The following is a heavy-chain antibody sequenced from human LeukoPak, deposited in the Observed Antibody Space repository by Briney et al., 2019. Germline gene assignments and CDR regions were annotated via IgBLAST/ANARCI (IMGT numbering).Heavy chain of an antibody. Sequence: SETLSLTCAVYGGSFSGYYWSWIRQPPGKGLEWIGEINHSGSTNYNPSLKSRVTISVDTSKNQFFLKLSSVTAADTAVYYCARVRSGWHYYYYYYMDVWGKGTTVTVSS. CDR1: GGSFSGYY. V-gene: IGHV4-34*01. CDR3: ARVRSGWHYYYYYYMDV. D-gene: IGHD6-19*01. CDR2: INHSGST. J-gene: IGHJ6*03.